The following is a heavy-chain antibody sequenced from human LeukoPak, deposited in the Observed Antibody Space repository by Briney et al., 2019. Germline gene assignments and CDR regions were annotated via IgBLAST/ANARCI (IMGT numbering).Heavy chain of an antibody. CDR2: IYYSGST. CDR1: GGSISRGGYY. J-gene: IGHJ4*02. Sequence: PSETLSLTCTVSGGSISRGGYYWSWIRQHPGKGLEWIGYIYYSGSTYYNPSIKSRVTISVDTSKNQFSLKLSSVTAADTAVYYRARGGTWDIAAAAPVDYWGQGTLVTASS. V-gene: IGHV4-31*03. D-gene: IGHD6-13*01. CDR3: ARGGTWDIAAAAPVDY.